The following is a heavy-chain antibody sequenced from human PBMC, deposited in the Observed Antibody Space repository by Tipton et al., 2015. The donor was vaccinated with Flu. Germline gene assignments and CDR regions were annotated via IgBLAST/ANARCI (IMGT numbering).Heavy chain of an antibody. CDR3: ARETQWSNFDY. Sequence: AVSGFTFSSYEMNWVRQAPGKGLESVSYISTSGTTIYYADSVKGRFTISRDNAKNSLYLQMNSLRAEDTAVYYCARETQWSNFDYWGQGTLVTVSS. CDR1: GFTFSSYE. J-gene: IGHJ4*02. V-gene: IGHV3-48*03. D-gene: IGHD6-19*01. CDR2: ISTSGTTI.